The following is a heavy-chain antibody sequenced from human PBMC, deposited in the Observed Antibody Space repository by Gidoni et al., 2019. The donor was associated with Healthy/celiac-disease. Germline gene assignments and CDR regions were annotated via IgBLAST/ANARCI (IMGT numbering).Heavy chain of an antibody. Sequence: QVQLVESGGGVVQPGRSLRLSCAASGFPFRSYAMHWVRQAPGKGLEWVAVISYDGSNKYYADSVKGRFTISRDNSKNTLYLQMNSLRAEDTAVYYCARDYRSGWYDYWGQGTLVTVSS. CDR1: GFPFRSYA. D-gene: IGHD6-19*01. CDR2: ISYDGSNK. J-gene: IGHJ4*02. V-gene: IGHV3-30-3*01. CDR3: ARDYRSGWYDY.